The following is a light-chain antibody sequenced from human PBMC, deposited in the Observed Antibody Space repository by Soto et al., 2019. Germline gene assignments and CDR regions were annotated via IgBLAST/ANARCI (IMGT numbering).Light chain of an antibody. CDR1: QSISSW. V-gene: IGKV1-5*03. J-gene: IGKJ4*01. CDR3: QQYNSYSPLT. CDR2: KAS. Sequence: DIQMTQSPSTLSASVGDRVTITCRSSQSISSWLAWYQQKPGQAPKLLIYKASSLESGVPSRFSGSGSGTEFTLTISSPQPDDFATYYCQQYNSYSPLTFGGGTKVDIK.